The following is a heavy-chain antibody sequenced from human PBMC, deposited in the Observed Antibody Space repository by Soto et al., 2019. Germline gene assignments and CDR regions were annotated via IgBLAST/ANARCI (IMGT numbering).Heavy chain of an antibody. CDR2: ISGSGGST. CDR1: GFTFSSYA. Sequence: GGSLRLSCAASGFTFSSYAMSWVRQAPGKGLEWVSAISGSGGSTYYADSVKGRFTISRDNSKNTLYLQMNSLRAEDTAVYYCAKGPEGRYYDFWSGLYYGMDVWGQGTTVTVSS. CDR3: AKGPEGRYYDFWSGLYYGMDV. J-gene: IGHJ6*02. D-gene: IGHD3-3*01. V-gene: IGHV3-23*01.